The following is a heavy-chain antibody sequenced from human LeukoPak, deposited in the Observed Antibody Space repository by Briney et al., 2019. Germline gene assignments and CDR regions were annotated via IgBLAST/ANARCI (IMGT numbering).Heavy chain of an antibody. CDR2: TYYRSKWYN. CDR3: ARVNGDSGSYQRHFDF. CDR1: GDSVSSNSAA. J-gene: IGHJ4*02. V-gene: IGHV6-1*01. Sequence: PSQTLSLTCAISGDSVSSNSAAWNWIRQSPSRGLEWLGRTYYRSKWYNDYAVSVKSRITISPDTSKNQFSLQLNSVTPEDTAVYYCARVNGDSGSYQRHFDFWGQGTLVTVSS. D-gene: IGHD3-10*01.